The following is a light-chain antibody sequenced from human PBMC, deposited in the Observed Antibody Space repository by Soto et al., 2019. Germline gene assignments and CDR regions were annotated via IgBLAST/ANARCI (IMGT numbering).Light chain of an antibody. Sequence: EIVLTQSPGTLSLSPGEKDTHSCRASQSVSRSNLAWYQQKPGQAPRLLIYGASSRATGIPDKFTGSGSGTDFTLTISRLEPEDFAVYYCQQYGSSPFTFGPGTKVDIK. CDR1: QSVSRSN. V-gene: IGKV3-20*01. J-gene: IGKJ3*01. CDR3: QQYGSSPFT. CDR2: GAS.